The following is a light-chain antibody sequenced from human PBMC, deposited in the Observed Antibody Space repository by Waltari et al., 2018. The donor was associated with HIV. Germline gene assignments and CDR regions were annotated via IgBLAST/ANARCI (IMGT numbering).Light chain of an antibody. CDR3: QSYDSTNPCI. Sequence: NFMLTQPHSVSESPGKTVTISCARRRGSIASNTVPWYPQRPGSAPTPVIYEDNQRPSGVPDRFSGSIDSSSNSASLTISELKTEDEADYYCQSYDSTNPCIFGTGTRVTVL. J-gene: IGLJ1*01. CDR2: EDN. CDR1: RGSIASNT. V-gene: IGLV6-57*03.